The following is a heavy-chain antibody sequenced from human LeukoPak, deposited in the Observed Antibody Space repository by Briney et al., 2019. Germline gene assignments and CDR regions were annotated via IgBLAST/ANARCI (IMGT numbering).Heavy chain of an antibody. CDR1: GGSISSYY. CDR3: AKGYSSSSGRPDY. D-gene: IGHD6-6*01. CDR2: IYYSGST. Sequence: SETLSLTCTVSGGSISSYYWSWIRQPPGKGLEWIGYIYYSGSTNYNPSLKSRVTISVDTSKKQFSLKLSSVTAADTAVYYCAKGYSSSSGRPDYWGQGTLVTVSS. V-gene: IGHV4-59*08. J-gene: IGHJ4*02.